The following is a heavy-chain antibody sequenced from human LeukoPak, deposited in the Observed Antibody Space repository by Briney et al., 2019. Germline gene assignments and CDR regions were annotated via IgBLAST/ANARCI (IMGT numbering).Heavy chain of an antibody. CDR1: GGSFSGYY. Sequence: SETLSLTCAVYGGSFSGYYWSWIRQPPGKGLEWIGEINHSGSTNYNPSLKSRVTISVDTSKNQFSLKLSSVTAPDTAVYYCVGYYYYGMDVWGQGTTVTVSS. V-gene: IGHV4-34*01. CDR2: INHSGST. D-gene: IGHD3-16*01. CDR3: VGYYYYGMDV. J-gene: IGHJ6*02.